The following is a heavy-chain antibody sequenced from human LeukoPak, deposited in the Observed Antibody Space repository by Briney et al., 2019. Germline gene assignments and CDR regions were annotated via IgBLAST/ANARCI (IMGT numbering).Heavy chain of an antibody. Sequence: SVKVSCKASGGTFSSYAISWVRQAPGQGLEWMGGIIPIFGTANYAQKFQGGVTITADESTSTAYMELSSLRSEDTAVYYCARILRYDILTGYYNDAFDIWGQGTMVTVSS. J-gene: IGHJ3*02. D-gene: IGHD3-9*01. CDR2: IIPIFGTA. CDR1: GGTFSSYA. V-gene: IGHV1-69*13. CDR3: ARILRYDILTGYYNDAFDI.